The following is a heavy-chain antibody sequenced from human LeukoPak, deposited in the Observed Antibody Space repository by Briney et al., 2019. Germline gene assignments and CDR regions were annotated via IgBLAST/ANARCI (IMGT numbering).Heavy chain of an antibody. V-gene: IGHV3-74*01. CDR1: GFTFSNYR. Sequence: GGSLRLSCAASGFTFSNYRMHWVRQAPGKGLVWVSRVNSDGSSTSYADFVKGRFTISRDNAKNTLYLQMNSLRAEDTAVYYCASGGPMTTKRNYYYYGMDVWGQGTTVTVSS. CDR3: ASGGPMTTKRNYYYYGMDV. D-gene: IGHD4-17*01. CDR2: VNSDGSST. J-gene: IGHJ6*02.